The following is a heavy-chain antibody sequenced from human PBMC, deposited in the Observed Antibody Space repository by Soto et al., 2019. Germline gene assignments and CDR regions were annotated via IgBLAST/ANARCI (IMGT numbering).Heavy chain of an antibody. CDR2: ISSRGNYM. V-gene: IGHV3-21*01. J-gene: IGHJ5*01. CDR3: ARDGRDPVGAEIAS. CDR1: GFTFSTYI. D-gene: IGHD1-26*01. Sequence: EVQLVESGGGLVKPGGSLRLSCAASGFTFSTYIMNWVRQAPGKGLEWVSSISSRGNYMYYADSVKGRFTISRDNAKNSLSLQTNSLRADDTAVYYWARDGRDPVGAEIASSGHGTLVIVSS.